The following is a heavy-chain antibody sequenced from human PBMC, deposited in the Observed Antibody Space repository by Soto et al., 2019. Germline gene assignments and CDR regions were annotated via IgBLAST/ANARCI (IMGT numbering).Heavy chain of an antibody. CDR2: IYYRGNT. CDR1: GGSISSDDYY. J-gene: IGHJ4*02. CDR3: ATSLVTSRTRVDY. Sequence: TLSLTCTVSGGSISSDDYYWNWIRQRPGKGLEWIGNIYYRGNTNYNPSLKSRLIMSMDMSENQFSLKLTSVTAADTAVYYCATSLVTSRTRVDYWGQGTLVTVSS. D-gene: IGHD1-26*01. V-gene: IGHV4-31*03.